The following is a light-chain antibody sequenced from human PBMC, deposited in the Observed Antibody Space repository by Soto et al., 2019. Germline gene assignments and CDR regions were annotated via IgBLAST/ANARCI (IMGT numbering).Light chain of an antibody. CDR1: SSNIGSNY. V-gene: IGLV1-47*01. CDR3: AAWEDSLGV. CDR2: RNN. Sequence: LTQPPSASGTPGQRVTISCSGSSSNIGSNYVYWYQQLPGTAPKLLIYRNNQRPSGVPDLFSGSKSGTSASLAISGLRSEDEADYYCAAWEDSLGVFGTGTKVTVL. J-gene: IGLJ1*01.